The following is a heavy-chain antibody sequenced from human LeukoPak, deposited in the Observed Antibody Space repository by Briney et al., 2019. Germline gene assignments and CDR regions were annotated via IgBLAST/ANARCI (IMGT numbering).Heavy chain of an antibody. CDR1: GFTFSSYA. CDR2: ISYDGSNK. Sequence: GGSLRLSCAASGFTFSSYAMHWLRQAPGKGLEWVAVISYDGSNKYYADSVKGRFTISRDNSKNTLYLQMNSLRAEDTAVYYCASTDTAMVPPDYWGQGTLVTVSS. CDR3: ASTDTAMVPPDY. V-gene: IGHV3-30*04. J-gene: IGHJ4*02. D-gene: IGHD5-18*01.